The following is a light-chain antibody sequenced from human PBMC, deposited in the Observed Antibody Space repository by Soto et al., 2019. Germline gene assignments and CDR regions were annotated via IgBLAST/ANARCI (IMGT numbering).Light chain of an antibody. CDR3: CSYAGRSWV. J-gene: IGLJ3*02. CDR1: SSDVGGYNY. V-gene: IGLV2-11*01. Sequence: QSALTQPRSVSGAPGQSVTISCTGTSSDVGGYNYVSWYQQHPGKAPKLLIYDVSKGPPGVPDRFSGSKSGNTASLTISGLQAEDEADYYFCSYAGRSWVFGGGTKLTV. CDR2: DVS.